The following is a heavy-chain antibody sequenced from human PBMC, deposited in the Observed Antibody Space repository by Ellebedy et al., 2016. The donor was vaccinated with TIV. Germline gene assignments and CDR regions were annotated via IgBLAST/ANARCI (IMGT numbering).Heavy chain of an antibody. CDR3: ATTIAVAGTALDY. J-gene: IGHJ4*02. V-gene: IGHV1-8*02. D-gene: IGHD6-19*01. Sequence: ASVKVSCXASGYTFTSYGISWVRQAPGQGLEWMGWMNPNSGNTGYAQKFQGRVTMTRNTSISTAYMELSSLRSEDTAVYYCATTIAVAGTALDYWGQGTLVTVSS. CDR2: MNPNSGNT. CDR1: GYTFTSYG.